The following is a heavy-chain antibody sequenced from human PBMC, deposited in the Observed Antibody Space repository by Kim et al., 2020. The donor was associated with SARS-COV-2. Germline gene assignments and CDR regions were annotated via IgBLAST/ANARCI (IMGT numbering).Heavy chain of an antibody. CDR2: NYYSGST. Sequence: SETLSLTCTVSGGSISSYYWSWIRQPPGKGLEWIGYNYYSGSTNYNPSLKSRVTISVDTSKNQFSLKLSSVTAADTAVYYCARDRGNYLYGMDVWGQGT. CDR1: GGSISSYY. V-gene: IGHV4-59*01. D-gene: IGHD3-16*01. CDR3: ARDRGNYLYGMDV. J-gene: IGHJ6*02.